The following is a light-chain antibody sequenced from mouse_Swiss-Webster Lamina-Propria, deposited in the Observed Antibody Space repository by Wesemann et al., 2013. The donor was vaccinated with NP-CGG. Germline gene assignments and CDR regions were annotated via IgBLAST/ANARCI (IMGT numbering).Light chain of an antibody. J-gene: IGKJ4*01. CDR3: QQYNSYPFT. Sequence: DIVMTQSQKFMSTSVGDRVSVTCKASQNVGTNVAWYQQKPGQSPKALIYSASYRYSGVPDRFTGSGSGTDSPLTISNVQSEDLAEYFCQQYNSYPFTFGSGTKLEIK. V-gene: IGKV6-15*01. CDR1: QNVGTN. CDR2: SAS.